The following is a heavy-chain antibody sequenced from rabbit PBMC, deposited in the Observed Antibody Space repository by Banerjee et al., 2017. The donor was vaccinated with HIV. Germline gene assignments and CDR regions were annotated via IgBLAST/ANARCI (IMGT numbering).Heavy chain of an antibody. Sequence: QEQLKETGGGLVQPGGSLTLSCKASGFDFSSYYMCWVRQAPGKGLEWIACIYAGSSGSTYYASWAKGRFTISKTSSTTVTLQMTSLTAADTATYFCARNDDYGDAGYSLWGQGTLVTVS. CDR3: ARNDDYGDAGYSL. J-gene: IGHJ4*01. CDR1: GFDFSSYY. CDR2: IYAGSSGST. V-gene: IGHV1S45*01. D-gene: IGHD2-1*01.